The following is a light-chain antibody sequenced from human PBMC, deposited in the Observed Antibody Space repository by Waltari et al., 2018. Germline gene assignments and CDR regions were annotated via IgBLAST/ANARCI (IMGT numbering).Light chain of an antibody. V-gene: IGKV3-15*01. CDR2: GAS. J-gene: IGKJ4*01. Sequence: ETVMTQSPATLSVSPGERATLSCRASQSVSSNLAWYQQKPGQAPRLRIYGASTRATGIPARFSCSGSGTEFTLTISSRQSEDFAVYYCQQYNNWPPGTFGGGTKVEIK. CDR1: QSVSSN. CDR3: QQYNNWPPGT.